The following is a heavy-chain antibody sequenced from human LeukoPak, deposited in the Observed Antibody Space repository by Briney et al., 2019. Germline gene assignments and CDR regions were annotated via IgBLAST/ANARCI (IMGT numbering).Heavy chain of an antibody. V-gene: IGHV3-23*01. D-gene: IGHD4-17*01. CDR1: GYTFSSYG. CDR3: AKRTVTNVDY. CDR2: ISGSGGST. Sequence: TGGSLRLSCAASGYTFSSYGMSWVRQAPGKGLEWVSTISGSGGSTYYADSVKGRVTISRDNSKNTLYLQMNSLRAEDTAVYYCAKRTVTNVDYWGQGTLVTVSS. J-gene: IGHJ4*02.